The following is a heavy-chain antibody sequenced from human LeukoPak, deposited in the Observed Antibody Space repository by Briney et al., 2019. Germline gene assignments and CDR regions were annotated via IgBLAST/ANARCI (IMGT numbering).Heavy chain of an antibody. Sequence: PSETLSLTCTVSGYSISSGYYWGWIRQPPGKGLEWIGSIYHSGSTYYNPSLKSRVTISVDTSKNQFSLKLSSVTAADTAVYYCARAYNIDAFDIWGQGTMVTVSS. D-gene: IGHD1-1*01. V-gene: IGHV4-38-2*02. CDR1: GYSISSGYY. CDR3: ARAYNIDAFDI. J-gene: IGHJ3*02. CDR2: IYHSGST.